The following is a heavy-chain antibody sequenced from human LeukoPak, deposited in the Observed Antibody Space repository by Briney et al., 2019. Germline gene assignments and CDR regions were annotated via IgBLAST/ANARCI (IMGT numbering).Heavy chain of an antibody. CDR2: INPSGGST. D-gene: IGHD2-2*01. CDR1: GYTFTSYY. CDR3: ARAPSSIVVVPAAMDNWFDP. J-gene: IGHJ5*02. V-gene: IGHV1-46*01. Sequence: GASVKVSCKASGYTFTSYYMHWVRQAPGQGLEWMGIINPSGGSTSYAQKFQGRVTMTRDMSTSTVYMELSSLRSEDTAVYYCARAPSSIVVVPAAMDNWFDPWGQGTLVTVSS.